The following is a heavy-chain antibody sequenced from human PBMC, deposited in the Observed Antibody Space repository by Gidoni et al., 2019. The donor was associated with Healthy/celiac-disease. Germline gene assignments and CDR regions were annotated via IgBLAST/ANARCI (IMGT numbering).Heavy chain of an antibody. V-gene: IGHV3-7*01. CDR1: GFTCRRYW. Sequence: EVQLVASGGGLVQPGGSLGRSCASSGFTCRRYWMSWVRQAPGKGLEWVANRKQDGSEKYYVDSVKGRFTISRDNAKNSLYLQMNSLRAEDTAVYYCARGRNGYSSGWYGYWGQGTLVTVSS. CDR3: ARGRNGYSSGWYGY. J-gene: IGHJ4*02. D-gene: IGHD6-19*01. CDR2: RKQDGSEK.